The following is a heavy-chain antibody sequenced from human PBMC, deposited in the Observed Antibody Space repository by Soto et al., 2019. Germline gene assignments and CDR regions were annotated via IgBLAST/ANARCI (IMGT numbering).Heavy chain of an antibody. V-gene: IGHV4-31*11. CDR1: GGSITSGGHY. D-gene: IGHD3-3*01. Sequence: LQESGPGLVKPSQTLSLTCAVSGGSITSGGHYWGWIRQHPGKGLEWLGNIFYSESTYYNPSLESRLTMSLGTSKNQFFLELNSVTAADTAVYYCARGLETYSFGRLTFDSWGQGTLVTVAS. CDR2: IFYSEST. CDR3: ARGLETYSFGRLTFDS. J-gene: IGHJ4*02.